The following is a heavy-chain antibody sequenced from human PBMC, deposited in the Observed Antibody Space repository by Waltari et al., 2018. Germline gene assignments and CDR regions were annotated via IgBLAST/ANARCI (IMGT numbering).Heavy chain of an antibody. CDR2: ISGSGDSG. CDR1: GFTFSNYA. Sequence: EVKLLQSGGDLVQPGGSLRLSCAASGFTFSNYAMDWVRQAPGEGLEGVSSISGSGDSGDSADSVKGRFTTARDNAKNIMYLQMNSLRVEDTALYYCEVSSSSFGNYWGQGALVTVSS. V-gene: IGHV3-23*01. J-gene: IGHJ4*02. CDR3: EVSSSSFGNY. D-gene: IGHD6-6*01.